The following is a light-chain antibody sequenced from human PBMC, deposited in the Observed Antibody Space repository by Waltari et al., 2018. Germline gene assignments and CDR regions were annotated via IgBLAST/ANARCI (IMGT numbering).Light chain of an antibody. CDR1: NIGSKN. Sequence: SYVLTQPPSVSVAPGKTARITCGGNNIGSKNVHWYQQRPGQAPVLVVYDDSDRPSAIPERFSGSNSGNTATLTISWVEAGDEADYYCQVWDSSSDHVVFGGGTKLTVL. CDR3: QVWDSSSDHVV. J-gene: IGLJ2*01. CDR2: DDS. V-gene: IGLV3-21*03.